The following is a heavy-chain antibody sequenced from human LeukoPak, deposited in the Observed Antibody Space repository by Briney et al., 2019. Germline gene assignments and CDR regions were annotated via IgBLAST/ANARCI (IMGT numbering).Heavy chain of an antibody. J-gene: IGHJ4*02. CDR2: IDHSGRT. Sequence: SETLSLTCAVYGGSFSGNYWSWIRQVPGKGPEWIGEIDHSGRTNANSSLKSRVTISVDMSKNQFSLRLNSVTAADTAVYYCARKSIVSSGRKPYDYWDQGALVTVSS. CDR3: ARKSIVSSGRKPYDY. CDR1: GGSFSGNY. V-gene: IGHV4-34*01. D-gene: IGHD6-13*01.